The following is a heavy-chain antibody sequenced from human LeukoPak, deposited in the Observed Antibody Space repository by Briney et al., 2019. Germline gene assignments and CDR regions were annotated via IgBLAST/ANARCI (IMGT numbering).Heavy chain of an antibody. CDR3: AKWARGYYDSSGLFDY. Sequence: GGSLRLSCAASGFTFSSYATSWVRQAPGKGLEWVSAISGSGGSTDYADSVKGRFTISRDNSKNTLYLQMNSLRAEDTAVYYCAKWARGYYDSSGLFDYWGQGTLVTVSS. CDR2: ISGSGGST. CDR1: GFTFSSYA. V-gene: IGHV3-23*01. D-gene: IGHD3-22*01. J-gene: IGHJ4*02.